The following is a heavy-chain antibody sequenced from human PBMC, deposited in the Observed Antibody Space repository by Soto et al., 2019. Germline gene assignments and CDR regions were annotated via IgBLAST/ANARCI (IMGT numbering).Heavy chain of an antibody. J-gene: IGHJ3*02. CDR3: AADRYCSSNTCPGAFDI. V-gene: IGHV3-15*01. D-gene: IGHD2-2*01. Sequence: EVQLLESGGDLAEPGGSLRLSCAASGFAFTHVWMTWVRQAPGRGLEWVGRIKRKIDGETTNYAAPVKGRFTISRDDSKNTFYLQMNSLKTDDSAAYYCAADRYCSSNTCPGAFDIWGQGTTV. CDR1: GFAFTHVW. CDR2: IKRKIDGETT.